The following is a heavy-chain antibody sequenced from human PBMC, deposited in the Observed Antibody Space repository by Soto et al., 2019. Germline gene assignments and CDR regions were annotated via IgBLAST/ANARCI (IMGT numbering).Heavy chain of an antibody. J-gene: IGHJ2*01. Sequence: PGGSLRLSCAASGFTVSSNYMNWVRQAPGKGLEWVSVISGSGGSTYYADSVKGRFTISRDNSKNTLYLQMNSLRAEDTAVYYCAKRMGYCSGGSCQTQGYWYFDLWGRGTLVTVSS. CDR2: ISGSGGST. V-gene: IGHV3-23*01. CDR3: AKRMGYCSGGSCQTQGYWYFDL. CDR1: GFTVSSNY. D-gene: IGHD2-15*01.